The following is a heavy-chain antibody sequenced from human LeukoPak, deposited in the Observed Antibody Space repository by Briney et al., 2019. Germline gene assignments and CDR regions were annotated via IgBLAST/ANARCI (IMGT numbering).Heavy chain of an antibody. CDR3: ARAKAAGSYDF. J-gene: IGHJ4*02. Sequence: PSETLSLTCSLSTRSISRNYWTCIRQPPGKGLEWIGYTHFSGSTNYNPTLKSRATTSLDRAKNQISLTLTSVSAADTAVYFCARAKAAGSYDFWGQGTLVTVSS. CDR2: THFSGST. CDR1: TRSISRNY. V-gene: IGHV4-59*01. D-gene: IGHD6-13*01.